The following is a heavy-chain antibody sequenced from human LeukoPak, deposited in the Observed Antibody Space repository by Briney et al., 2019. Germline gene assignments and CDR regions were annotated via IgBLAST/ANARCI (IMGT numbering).Heavy chain of an antibody. CDR1: GFTLSSYW. J-gene: IGHJ6*02. D-gene: IGHD2-15*01. V-gene: IGHV3-7*01. Sequence: PGGSLRLSCAASGFTLSSYWMTWVRQAPGKGLEWVANINQDGSDKNYMDSVRGRFTISRDKAKNSLYLQMTNLRAEDTAVFYCVRDLPVARPRPGYFYGMDVWGQGTTVVVSS. CDR2: INQDGSDK. CDR3: VRDLPVARPRPGYFYGMDV.